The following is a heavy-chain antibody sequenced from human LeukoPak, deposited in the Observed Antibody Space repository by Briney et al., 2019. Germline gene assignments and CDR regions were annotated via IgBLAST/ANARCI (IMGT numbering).Heavy chain of an antibody. J-gene: IGHJ5*02. CDR1: GFTFTTYG. CDR3: ARANDILTGPNWFHA. Sequence: PGGSLRLSCSASGFTFTTYGMNWVRQAPGKGLEWVSGIGGSGTRTYYADSVKGRFTISRDNSKNTLYLQMNSLRAEDTAVYYCARANDILTGPNWFHAWGQGTLVTVSS. V-gene: IGHV3-23*01. D-gene: IGHD3-9*01. CDR2: IGGSGTRT.